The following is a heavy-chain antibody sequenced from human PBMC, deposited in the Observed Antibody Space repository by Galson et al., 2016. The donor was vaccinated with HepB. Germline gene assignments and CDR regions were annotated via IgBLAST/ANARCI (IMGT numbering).Heavy chain of an antibody. CDR1: GFTLSSYG. V-gene: IGHV3-30*18. J-gene: IGHJ4*02. CDR3: AKDLRGEPTMPRGFFDY. Sequence: SLRLSCAASGFTLSSYGMHWVRQAPGKGLEWVAYVSSDGIGKHYADSVNGRFTISRDTSKNTLSLQMNSLGVEDSAVYYCAKDLRGEPTMPRGFFDYWGQGTLVTVSS. CDR2: VSSDGIGK. D-gene: IGHD3-16*01.